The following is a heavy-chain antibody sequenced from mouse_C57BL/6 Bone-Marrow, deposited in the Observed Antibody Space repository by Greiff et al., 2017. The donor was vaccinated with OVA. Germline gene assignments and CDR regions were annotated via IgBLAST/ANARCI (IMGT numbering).Heavy chain of an antibody. Sequence: VQLQQSGAELVKPGASVKISCKASGYAFSSYWMNWVKQRPGKGLEWIGQIYPGDGDTNYNGKLKGKATLTADKSSSTAYMQLSSLTSEDSAVYFCARYTTVVNYYAMDYWGQGTSVTVSS. CDR1: GYAFSSYW. CDR2: IYPGDGDT. V-gene: IGHV1-80*01. CDR3: ARYTTVVNYYAMDY. J-gene: IGHJ4*01. D-gene: IGHD1-1*01.